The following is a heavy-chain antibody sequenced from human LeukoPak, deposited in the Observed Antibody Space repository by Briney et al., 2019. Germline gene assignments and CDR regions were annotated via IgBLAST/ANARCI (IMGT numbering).Heavy chain of an antibody. D-gene: IGHD2-2*02. CDR2: IFPEDSET. CDR1: GYTFTNFW. Sequence: GESLKISCKGSGYTFTNFWLGWVRQMPGKGLEWMGIIFPEDSETRYSPSFQGHVTISADKSITTAYLQWSSLEASDSAIYYCARLKSSYCTSTACYTFDSWGQGTLVTVSS. J-gene: IGHJ4*02. V-gene: IGHV5-51*01. CDR3: ARLKSSYCTSTACYTFDS.